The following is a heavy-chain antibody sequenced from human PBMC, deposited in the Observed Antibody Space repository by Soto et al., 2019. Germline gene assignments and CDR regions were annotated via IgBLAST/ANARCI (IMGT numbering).Heavy chain of an antibody. D-gene: IGHD5-12*01. J-gene: IGHJ3*02. V-gene: IGHV4-59*01. Sequence: SETLSLTCTVSGGSISSYYWSWIRQPPGKGLEWIGYIYYSGSTNYNPSLKSRVTISVDTSKNQFSLKLSSVTAADTAVYYCARGRSQYSGYDDAFDIWGQGTMVTVSS. CDR3: ARGRSQYSGYDDAFDI. CDR1: GGSISSYY. CDR2: IYYSGST.